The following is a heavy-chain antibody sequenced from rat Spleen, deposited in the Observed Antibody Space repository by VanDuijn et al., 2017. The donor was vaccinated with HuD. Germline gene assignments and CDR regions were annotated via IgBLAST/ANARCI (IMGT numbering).Heavy chain of an antibody. Sequence: EVQLVESGGGLVQPGRSLKLSCAASGFTFSSFPMAWVRQAPKKGPEWVATISSEGRSSYYRDSVKGRFTISRDDANSILYLQMNSLRSEDTATYYCTRDRVTIPFAYWGQGTLVTVSS. V-gene: IGHV5-46*01. D-gene: IGHD1-10*01. J-gene: IGHJ3*01. CDR1: GFTFSSFP. CDR2: ISSEGRSS. CDR3: TRDRVTIPFAY.